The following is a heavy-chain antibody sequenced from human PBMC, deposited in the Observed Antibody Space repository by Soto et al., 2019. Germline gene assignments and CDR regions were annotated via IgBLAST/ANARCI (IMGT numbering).Heavy chain of an antibody. CDR1: GFTFSSYG. J-gene: IGHJ4*02. V-gene: IGHV3-30*03. Sequence: QVQLVESGGGVVQPGRSLRLSCAASGFTFSSYGMHWVRQAPGKGLEWVAVISYDGSNKYYADSVKGRFTISRDNSKNTMYLQMNSLRAEDTAVYYCARAARIVVVPAAQVTGDYWGQGTLVTVSS. D-gene: IGHD2-2*01. CDR2: ISYDGSNK. CDR3: ARAARIVVVPAAQVTGDY.